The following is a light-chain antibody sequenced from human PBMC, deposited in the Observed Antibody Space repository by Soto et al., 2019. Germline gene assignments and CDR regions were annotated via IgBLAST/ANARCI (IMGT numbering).Light chain of an antibody. CDR3: QQRSNWPLMYS. V-gene: IGKV3-11*01. CDR1: QSVTTF. CDR2: DAS. Sequence: EIELTQSPATLSLSPGERTTLSCRASQSVTTFLAWYQQKPGQAPRLLIYDASNRATGIPARFSGSGSGTEFTVTISSLEPEDFAVYYCQQRSNWPLMYSFGQGTRLEIK. J-gene: IGKJ2*01.